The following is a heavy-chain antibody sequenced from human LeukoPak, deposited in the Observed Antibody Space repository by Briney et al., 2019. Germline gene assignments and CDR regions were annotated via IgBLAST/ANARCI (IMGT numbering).Heavy chain of an antibody. J-gene: IGHJ6*03. D-gene: IGHD3-16*01. Sequence: GGSLRLSCAASGFTFSSYWMHWVRQAPGKGLVWVSRIDGDGTTTNYADSVKGRFTISRDNAKNTLYLQIISLSAEDTAVYYCYVHHYYYYMDVWGKGTTVTVSS. V-gene: IGHV3-74*01. CDR3: YVHHYYYYMDV. CDR1: GFTFSSYW. CDR2: IDGDGTTT.